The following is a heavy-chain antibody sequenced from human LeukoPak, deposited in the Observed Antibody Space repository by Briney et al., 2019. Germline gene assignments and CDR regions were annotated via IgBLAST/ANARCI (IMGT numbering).Heavy chain of an antibody. D-gene: IGHD6-13*01. J-gene: IGHJ4*02. CDR3: AKEGIAAAGIPYYFDY. Sequence: GGSLRLSCAASGFTFTDYYMSWIRQAPGKGLEWVSYITSSGSTIYYADSVKGRFTISRDNAKNSLYLQMNSLRAEDTAVYYCAKEGIAAAGIPYYFDYWGQGTLVTVSS. CDR2: ITSSGSTI. CDR1: GFTFTDYY. V-gene: IGHV3-11*04.